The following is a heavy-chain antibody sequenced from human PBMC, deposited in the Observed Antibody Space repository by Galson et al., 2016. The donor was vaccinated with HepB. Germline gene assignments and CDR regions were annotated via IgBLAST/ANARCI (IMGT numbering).Heavy chain of an antibody. J-gene: IGHJ6*02. CDR3: ARITPPLHYAMDV. V-gene: IGHV4-34*01. D-gene: IGHD1-14*01. Sequence: SETLSLTCAVYGGSFSDSHWSWIRQPPGKGLEWIGEINHSGNTNYNPSLKSRVTISLDTSKNQFSLKLISVTAADTAVYYCARITPPLHYAMDVWGQGTTVTVSS. CDR1: GGSFSDSH. CDR2: INHSGNT.